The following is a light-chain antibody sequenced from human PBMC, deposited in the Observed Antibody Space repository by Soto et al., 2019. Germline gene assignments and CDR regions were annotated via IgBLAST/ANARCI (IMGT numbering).Light chain of an antibody. Sequence: EIVLTQSPGTLSLSPGERATLSCRASQSLTHSYLAWYQQKPGQAPRLLIYGASNRVAGVPDRFSGSGSGTEFTLTISRLEPEDFAVYYCQHYTSYPWTFGQGTKVEIK. CDR3: QHYTSYPWT. CDR1: QSLTHSY. J-gene: IGKJ1*01. CDR2: GAS. V-gene: IGKV3-20*01.